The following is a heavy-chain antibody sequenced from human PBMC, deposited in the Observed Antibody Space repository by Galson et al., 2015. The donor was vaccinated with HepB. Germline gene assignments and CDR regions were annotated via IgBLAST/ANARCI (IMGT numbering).Heavy chain of an antibody. J-gene: IGHJ4*02. V-gene: IGHV4-59*01. CDR3: ARAGRDGYNFDY. CDR1: GGSISSYF. Sequence: ETLSLTCTVSGGSISSYFWSWIRQPPGKGLEWIGYIYYSGSTNYNPSLKSRVTISVDTSKNQFSLKLSSVTAADTAVYYYARAGRDGYNFDYWGQGTLVTVSS. D-gene: IGHD5-24*01. CDR2: IYYSGST.